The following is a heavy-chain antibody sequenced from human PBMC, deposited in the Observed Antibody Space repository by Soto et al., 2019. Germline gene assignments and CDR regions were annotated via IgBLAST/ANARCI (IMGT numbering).Heavy chain of an antibody. D-gene: IGHD3-22*01. Sequence: EVQLVESGGGLVQPGGSLRLSCTASGFTFSSYWMSWVRQAPGKGLEWVANIKQGGSEKYYVDSVKGRFTISRDNAKNSLYLQMNSLSAEDTAVYVCARDGSITMIVVRRQGDAFDIWGQGTIVTVSS. CDR1: GFTFSSYW. CDR2: IKQGGSEK. CDR3: ARDGSITMIVVRRQGDAFDI. V-gene: IGHV3-7*04. J-gene: IGHJ3*02.